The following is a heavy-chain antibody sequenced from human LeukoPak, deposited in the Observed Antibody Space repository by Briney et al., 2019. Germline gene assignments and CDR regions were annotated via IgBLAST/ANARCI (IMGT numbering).Heavy chain of an antibody. V-gene: IGHV4-59*11. CDR1: GASISPHY. CDR3: TRERSTVTFDY. CDR2: VYYNGLT. J-gene: IGHJ4*02. D-gene: IGHD4-17*01. Sequence: SETLSLTCTVSGASISPHYWTWIRQAPGRGLEWIGYVYYNGLTSYNASLRSRLILSVDTARNQVSLKLTSVTATDTAVYYCTRERSTVTFDYWGQGTLVTVSS.